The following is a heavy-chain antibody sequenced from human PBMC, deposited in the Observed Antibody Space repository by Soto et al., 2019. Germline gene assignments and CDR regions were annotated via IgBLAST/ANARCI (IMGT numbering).Heavy chain of an antibody. D-gene: IGHD3-16*01. J-gene: IGHJ6*03. V-gene: IGHV3-23*01. CDR2: ITGDGTTT. CDR1: TFPFSSYV. CDR3: AKPYGFYFYYMDV. Sequence: DVYLLESGGGFVQPGESLRLSCAASTFPFSSYVMHWFRQAPGKGLEWVSAITGDGTTTYYADSVKGRFTISRDNSKNTLYLQIHSLTANDTAMYYCAKPYGFYFYYMDVWGNGTAVTVSS.